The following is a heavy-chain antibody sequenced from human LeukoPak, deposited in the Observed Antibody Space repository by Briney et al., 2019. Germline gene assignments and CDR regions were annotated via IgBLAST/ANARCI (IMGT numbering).Heavy chain of an antibody. CDR3: ARRDLYGSSPFDS. CDR2: IYYSGTT. V-gene: IGHV4-39*01. CDR1: GVSISSSSYF. J-gene: IGHJ5*01. D-gene: IGHD2-2*01. Sequence: SETLSLTCTVSGVSISSSSYFWGWLRQPPGKGLEWLGIIYYSGTTYYNPSLKSRFTISVDTSKNQFSLKLSSVTAADTAVYYCARRDLYGSSPFDSWGQGTLVTVSS.